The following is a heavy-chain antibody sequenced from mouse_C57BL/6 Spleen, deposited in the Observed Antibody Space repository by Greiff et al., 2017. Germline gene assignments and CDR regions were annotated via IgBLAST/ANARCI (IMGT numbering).Heavy chain of an antibody. CDR1: GYTFTSYW. Sequence: QVHVKQPGAELVRPGSSVKLSCKASGYTFTSYWMDWVKQRPGQGLEWIGNIYPSDSETHYNQKFKDKATLTVDKSSRTAYMQLSSLTSEDSAVYYCARRSSRYAMDYWGQGTSVTVSS. CDR3: ARRSSRYAMDY. V-gene: IGHV1-61*01. CDR2: IYPSDSET. J-gene: IGHJ4*01.